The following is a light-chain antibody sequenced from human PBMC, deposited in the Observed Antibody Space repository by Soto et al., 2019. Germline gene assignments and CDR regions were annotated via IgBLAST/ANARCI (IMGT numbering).Light chain of an antibody. CDR2: DAS. CDR3: QQRSNWPT. CDR1: QSVSSY. J-gene: IGKJ5*01. V-gene: IGKV3-11*01. Sequence: EIVLTQTQATLSLSPGERATLSCRASQSVSSYLAWYQQKPGQAPRLLIYDASNRATGIPARFSGSGSGTDFTLTISSLEPEDFAVYYCQQRSNWPTFGQGTRLEN.